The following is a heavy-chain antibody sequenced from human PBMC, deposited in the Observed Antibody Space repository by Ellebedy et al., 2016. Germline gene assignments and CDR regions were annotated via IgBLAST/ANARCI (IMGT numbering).Heavy chain of an antibody. CDR1: GGSISSYY. Sequence: GSLRLSCTVSGGSISSYYWSWIRQPPGKGLEWIGYIYYSGSTDYNPSLKSRVTISVDTSKNQFSLKLSSVTAADTAVYYCARESGVSSGYSLDYWGQGTLVTVSS. J-gene: IGHJ4*02. V-gene: IGHV4-59*01. D-gene: IGHD3-22*01. CDR3: ARESGVSSGYSLDY. CDR2: IYYSGST.